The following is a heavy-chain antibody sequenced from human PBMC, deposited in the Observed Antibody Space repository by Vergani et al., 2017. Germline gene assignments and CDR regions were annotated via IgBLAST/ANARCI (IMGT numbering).Heavy chain of an antibody. CDR2: IFYSGTT. V-gene: IGHV4-31*11. Sequence: QVQLQESGPGVVKPSQTLSLTCAVSGGSISSGDHCWTWIRQRPGKGLEWIGYIFYSGTTYDNPSLRSRLTISVDTSQNQFSLKLRSVTAADTAVYYCARVDTQVPATSHGYYMYVWVKGTTVVVSS. CDR1: GGSISSGDHC. J-gene: IGHJ6*03. CDR3: ARVDTQVPATSHGYYMYV. D-gene: IGHD6-25*01.